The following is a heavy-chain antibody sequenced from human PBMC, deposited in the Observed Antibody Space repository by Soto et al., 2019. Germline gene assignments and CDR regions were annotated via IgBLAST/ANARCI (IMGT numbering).Heavy chain of an antibody. CDR3: ARVDGSGSYFWNYYGMDV. CDR2: ISSGGSA. Sequence: PGGSLRLSCAASGFTVSSNYMSWVRQAPGKGLDWVSLISSGGSAYYADSVKGRFTISRDNAKNSLYLQMNSLRAEDTAVYYCARVDGSGSYFWNYYGMDVWGQGTTVTVSS. CDR1: GFTVSSNY. J-gene: IGHJ6*02. D-gene: IGHD3-10*01. V-gene: IGHV3-66*01.